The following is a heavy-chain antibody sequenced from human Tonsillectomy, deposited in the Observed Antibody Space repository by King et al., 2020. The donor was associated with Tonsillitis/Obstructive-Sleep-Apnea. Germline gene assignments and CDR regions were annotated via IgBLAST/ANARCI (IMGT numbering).Heavy chain of an antibody. V-gene: IGHV3-33*01. Sequence: QLVESGGGVVQPGRSLRLSCAASRFTFSNYAMPWVRPAPGKGLECVAFIWDEVSNRYYADSCTGRFTVSRDNSKNTLYLQMNDLRAEDTAVYYCARDDLGTYNYYYYMDVWGKGTTVTVSS. J-gene: IGHJ6*03. D-gene: IGHD3-16*01. CDR3: ARDDLGTYNYYYYMDV. CDR1: RFTFSNYA. CDR2: IWDEVSNR.